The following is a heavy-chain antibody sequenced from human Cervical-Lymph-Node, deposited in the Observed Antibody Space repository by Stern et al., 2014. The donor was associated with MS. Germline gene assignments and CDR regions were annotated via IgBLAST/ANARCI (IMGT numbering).Heavy chain of an antibody. CDR2: IFWDDDK. D-gene: IGHD5-24*01. Sequence: ESGPTLVKPTQTLTLTCTFSGFSLSTRGVAVAWIRQPPGKALEWLALIFWDDDKRYTPALKSRLTITRDTSKNQVVLTLTNVDPVDTGTYCCAHSSPRVDGLDYWGQGTLVAVSS. CDR3: AHSSPRVDGLDY. J-gene: IGHJ4*02. V-gene: IGHV2-5*02. CDR1: GFSLSTRGVA.